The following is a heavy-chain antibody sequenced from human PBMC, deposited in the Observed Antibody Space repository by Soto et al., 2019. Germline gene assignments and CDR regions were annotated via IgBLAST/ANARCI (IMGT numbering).Heavy chain of an antibody. CDR1: GGTFSSYT. CDR2: IIPILGIA. CDR3: GRELRYSNPPEPVLHSYAGLLWGDYWFDS. J-gene: IGHJ5*01. Sequence: SVKVSCKASGGTFSSYTISWVRQAPGQGLEWMGRIIPILGIANYAQKFQGRVTITADKSTSTAYMELSSLRSEDTAVYYCGRELRYSNPPEPVLHSYAGLLWGDYWFDSWGQGTLVTVSS. D-gene: IGHD6-13*01. V-gene: IGHV1-69*04.